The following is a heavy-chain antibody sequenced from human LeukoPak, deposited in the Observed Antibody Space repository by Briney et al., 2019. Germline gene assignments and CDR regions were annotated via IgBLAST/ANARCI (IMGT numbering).Heavy chain of an antibody. CDR1: XGSISGYY. Sequence: PSETLSLTCTVSXGSISGYYWNWIRQPPGKGLEWIGCIYYSGSTNYNPSLKSRVSISVDTSKDQFSLKLSSVTAADTAVYYCARVPLSDWYFDLWGRGTLVTVSS. CDR3: ARVPLSDWYFDL. CDR2: IYYSGST. V-gene: IGHV4-59*01. J-gene: IGHJ2*01.